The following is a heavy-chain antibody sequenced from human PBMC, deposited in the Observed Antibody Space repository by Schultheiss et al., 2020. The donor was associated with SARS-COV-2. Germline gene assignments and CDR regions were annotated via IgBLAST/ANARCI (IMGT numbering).Heavy chain of an antibody. CDR2: ISGSGGST. CDR1: GFTFSNFW. CDR3: AREGIL. V-gene: IGHV3-21*01. D-gene: IGHD2/OR15-2a*01. Sequence: GESLKISCAASGFTFSNFWLSWVRQAPGKGLEWVSSISGSGGSTYYADSVKGRFTISRDNAKNSLYLQMNSLRAEDTAVYYCAREGILWGQGTLVTVSS. J-gene: IGHJ4*02.